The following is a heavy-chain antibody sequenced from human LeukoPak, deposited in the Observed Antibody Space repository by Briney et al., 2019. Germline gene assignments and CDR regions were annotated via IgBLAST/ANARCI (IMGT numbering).Heavy chain of an antibody. CDR1: GFTVSSNY. V-gene: IGHV3-66*01. D-gene: IGHD3-10*01. Sequence: GGSLRLSCAASGFTVSSNYMSWVRQAPGKGLEWVSVIYSGGSTYYADSVKGRFTISRDNSKNTLYLQMNSLRAEDTAVYYCARGDLIRGGNFDYWGQGTLVTVSS. CDR3: ARGDLIRGGNFDY. CDR2: IYSGGST. J-gene: IGHJ4*02.